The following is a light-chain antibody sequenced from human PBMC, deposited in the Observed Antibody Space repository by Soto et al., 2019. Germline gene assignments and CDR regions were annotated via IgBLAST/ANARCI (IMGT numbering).Light chain of an antibody. CDR2: DVS. V-gene: IGKV1-5*01. CDR1: QNVSTW. CDR3: QQYYTYAT. Sequence: DIQMTQSPSTLSASVGGRVSVTFRASQNVSTWLAWYQHKPRKAPKLLLFDVSNLESGVPSRFSGSGSGTEFTLTINSLQPDDFATYYCQQYYTYATFGHGTRLEIK. J-gene: IGKJ5*01.